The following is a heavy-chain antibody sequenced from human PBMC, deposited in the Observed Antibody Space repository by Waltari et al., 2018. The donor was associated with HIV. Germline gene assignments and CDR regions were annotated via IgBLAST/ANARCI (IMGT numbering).Heavy chain of an antibody. CDR1: GFPFSYYW. V-gene: IGHV3-7*01. Sequence: EVQLVDSGGGLVQPGGSLRLSCAASGFPFSYYWMSWVRQAPGKGLEGVGNIKEDGREKFYGDSLKGRFTSSRDNDKNSLYLQMNRLRAEATAVYYCARDQITFVGGIVLASDYWGKGTLVTVSA. J-gene: IGHJ4*02. CDR2: IKEDGREK. D-gene: IGHD3-16*02. CDR3: ARDQITFVGGIVLASDY.